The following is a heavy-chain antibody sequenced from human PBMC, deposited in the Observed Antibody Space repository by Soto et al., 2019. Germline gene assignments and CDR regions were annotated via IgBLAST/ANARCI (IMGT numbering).Heavy chain of an antibody. V-gene: IGHV4-39*07. CDR3: ARESHYYDSSGYYLPLGFDY. CDR2: IYYGGST. Sequence: SETLSLTCTVSGASISSNTYYWAWIRRPPGKGLEWIGCIYYGGSTNYNPSLKSRVTISIDTSKNQFSLKLSSVTAADTAVYYCARESHYYDSSGYYLPLGFDYWGQGTLVTVSS. CDR1: GASISSNTYY. J-gene: IGHJ4*02. D-gene: IGHD3-22*01.